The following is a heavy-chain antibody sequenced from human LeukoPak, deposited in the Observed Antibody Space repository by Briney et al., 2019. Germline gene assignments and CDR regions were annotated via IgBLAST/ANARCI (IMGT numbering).Heavy chain of an antibody. Sequence: ASVKVSCKASGYTFTSYYMHWVRQAPGQGPEWMGIINPSGGSTSYAQKFQGRVTMTRDMSTSTVYMELSSLRSEDTAVYYCARDHENAGPNHYFDYWGQGTLVTVSS. CDR1: GYTFTSYY. CDR3: ARDHENAGPNHYFDY. V-gene: IGHV1-46*01. D-gene: IGHD1-1*01. CDR2: INPSGGST. J-gene: IGHJ4*02.